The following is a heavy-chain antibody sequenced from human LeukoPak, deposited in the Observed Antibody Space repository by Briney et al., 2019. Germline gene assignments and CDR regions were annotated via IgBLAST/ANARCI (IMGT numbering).Heavy chain of an antibody. CDR1: GGTFSSYA. V-gene: IGHV1-69*13. CDR3: ARCRRGYCSSTSCYTGDAFDI. J-gene: IGHJ3*02. D-gene: IGHD2-2*02. Sequence: SVKVSCKASGGTFSSYAISWVRQAPGQGLGWVGGTIPIFGTANYAQEFQGRVTITADESTSTAYMELSSLRSEDTAVYYCARCRRGYCSSTSCYTGDAFDIWGQGTMVTVSS. CDR2: TIPIFGTA.